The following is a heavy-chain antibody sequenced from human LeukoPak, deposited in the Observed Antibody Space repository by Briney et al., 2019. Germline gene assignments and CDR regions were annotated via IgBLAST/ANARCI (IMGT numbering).Heavy chain of an antibody. D-gene: IGHD3-22*01. V-gene: IGHV3-48*03. CDR3: ARSYYDSSGYAYYFEY. CDR2: ISSSGYTI. CDR1: GFTFNSYE. J-gene: IGHJ4*02. Sequence: GGSLRLSCAASGFTFNSYEMNWVRQAPGKGLEWISYISSSGYTIYYADSVKGRFTISRDKAKNSLYLQMNSLRAEDTASYHCARSYYDSSGYAYYFEYWGQGTLVIVSS.